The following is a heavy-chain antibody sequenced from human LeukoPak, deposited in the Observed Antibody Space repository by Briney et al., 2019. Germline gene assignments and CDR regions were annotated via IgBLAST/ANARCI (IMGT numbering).Heavy chain of an antibody. CDR1: GFTVSSNY. V-gene: IGHV3-53*01. J-gene: IGHJ4*02. CDR2: IYSGGST. Sequence: GGSLRLSCAASGFTVSSNYMSWVRQAPGKGLEWVSVIYSGGSTYYADSVKGRFTISRDNSKNTLYLQMNSLRAEDTAVYYCARSVSSSWIYYIDYWGQGTLVTVSS. D-gene: IGHD6-13*01. CDR3: ARSVSSSWIYYIDY.